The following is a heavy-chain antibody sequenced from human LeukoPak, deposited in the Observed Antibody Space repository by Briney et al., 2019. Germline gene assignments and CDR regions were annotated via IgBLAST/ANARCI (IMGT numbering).Heavy chain of an antibody. J-gene: IGHJ4*02. D-gene: IGHD1-26*01. Sequence: SETLSLTCTVSGGSISSSSYYWGWIRQPLGKGLEWIGSIYYSGSTYYNPSLKSRVTISVDTSKNQFSLKLSSVTAADTAVYYCARKGATLHFDYWGQGTLVTVSS. V-gene: IGHV4-39*01. CDR3: ARKGATLHFDY. CDR1: GGSISSSSYY. CDR2: IYYSGST.